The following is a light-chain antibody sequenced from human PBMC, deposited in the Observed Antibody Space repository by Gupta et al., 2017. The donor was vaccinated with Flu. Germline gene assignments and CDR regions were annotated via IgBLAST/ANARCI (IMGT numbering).Light chain of an antibody. CDR1: QRVINSY. J-gene: IGKJ4*01. CDR3: QHDGSSPVT. Sequence: GPLSLSPGEGATPSCRASQRVINSYLAWYQQKPGQAPRLLIHGASTRATGVPNRFSGSGSGTEFTLTISGLEPEDFAMYYCQHDGSSPVTFGRGTKVEIK. CDR2: GAS. V-gene: IGKV3-20*01.